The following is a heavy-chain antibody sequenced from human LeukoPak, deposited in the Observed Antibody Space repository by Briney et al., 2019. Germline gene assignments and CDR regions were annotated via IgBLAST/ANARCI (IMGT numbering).Heavy chain of an antibody. CDR1: GDSVSSGLYY. J-gene: IGHJ5*02. V-gene: IGHV4-61*01. CDR2: TYNSGNT. Sequence: SETLSLTCTVSGDSVSSGLYYWSWIRQPPGKGLEWIGYTYNSGNTNYNPSLKSRVSISVDTSKTQFFLRLSSVTAADTAVYYCARNRGYLGWFDPWGRGTLVTVS. CDR3: ARNRGYLGWFDP. D-gene: IGHD5-18*01.